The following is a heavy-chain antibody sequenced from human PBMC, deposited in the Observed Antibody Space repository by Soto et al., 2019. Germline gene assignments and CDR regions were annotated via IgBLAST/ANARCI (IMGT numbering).Heavy chain of an antibody. Sequence: EVQLLESGGGLVQPGGSLRLSCAASGFTFSSYAMRWVRQAPVKGLEWVSAISGSGDSTYYADSVKGRFTISRDNSKSTLYLQMDSLRAAYTAVYYCARRGSGSYYDYWGQGTLVTVSS. CDR2: ISGSGDST. CDR3: ARRGSGSYYDY. J-gene: IGHJ4*02. CDR1: GFTFSSYA. V-gene: IGHV3-23*01. D-gene: IGHD1-26*01.